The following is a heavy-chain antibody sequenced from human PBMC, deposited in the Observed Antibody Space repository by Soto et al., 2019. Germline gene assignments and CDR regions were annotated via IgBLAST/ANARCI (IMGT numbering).Heavy chain of an antibody. D-gene: IGHD2-15*01. V-gene: IGHV1-2*04. J-gene: IGHJ4*02. CDR2: INPNSGGT. CDR3: ARAPTDLRRYCSGGSCYGYFDY. CDR1: GYTFTGYY. Sequence: QVQLVQSGAEGKKPGASVKVSCKASGYTFTGYYMHWGRQAPGQGLEWMGGINPNSGGTNYAQKFQGWVTRPSDTSISTAYMELSRLRSDDTAVYYCARAPTDLRRYCSGGSCYGYFDYWGQGTLVTVSS.